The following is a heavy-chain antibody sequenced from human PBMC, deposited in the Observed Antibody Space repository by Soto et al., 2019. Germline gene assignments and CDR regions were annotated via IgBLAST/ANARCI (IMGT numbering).Heavy chain of an antibody. CDR3: AREGIAAAGTNEFDY. CDR1: GFTFSSYW. CDR2: INSDGSST. D-gene: IGHD6-13*01. J-gene: IGHJ4*02. V-gene: IGHV3-74*01. Sequence: GGSLRLSCAASGFTFSSYWMHWVRQAPGKGLVWVSRINSDGSSTSYADSVKGRFTISRDNAKNTLYLQMNSLRAEDTAVYYCAREGIAAAGTNEFDYWGQGTLVTVSS.